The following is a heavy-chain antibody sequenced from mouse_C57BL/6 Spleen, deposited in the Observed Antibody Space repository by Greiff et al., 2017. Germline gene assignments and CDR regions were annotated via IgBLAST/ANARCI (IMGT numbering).Heavy chain of an antibody. V-gene: IGHV14-4*01. D-gene: IGHD1-1*01. CDR1: GFNIKDDY. CDR3: SWGSSWGYAIDY. CDR2: IDPENGDT. J-gene: IGHJ4*01. Sequence: EVQLQQSGAELVRPGASVKLSCTASGFNIKDDYMHWVKQRPEQGLEWIGWIDPENGDTEYASKFQGKATITADTSSNTAYLQLSSLTSEDTAVYYCSWGSSWGYAIDYWGQGTSVTVSS.